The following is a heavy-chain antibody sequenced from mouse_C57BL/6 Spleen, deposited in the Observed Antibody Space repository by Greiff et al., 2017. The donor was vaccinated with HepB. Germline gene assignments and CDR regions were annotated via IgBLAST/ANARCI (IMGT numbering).Heavy chain of an antibody. CDR2: ISYDGSN. CDR3: ANYDYEVLFAY. Sequence: EVKLQESGPGLVKPSQSLSLTCSVTGYSITSGYYWNWIRQFPGNKLEWMGYISYDGSNNYNPSLKNRISITRDTSKNQFFLKLNSVTTEDTATYYCANYDYEVLFAYWGQGTLVTVSA. CDR1: GYSITSGYY. V-gene: IGHV3-6*01. J-gene: IGHJ3*01. D-gene: IGHD2-4*01.